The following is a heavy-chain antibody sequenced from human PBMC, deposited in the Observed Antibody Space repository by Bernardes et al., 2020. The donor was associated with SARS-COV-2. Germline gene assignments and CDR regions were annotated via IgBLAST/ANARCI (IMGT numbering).Heavy chain of an antibody. CDR3: ARDRSSGWYSLYGYFDY. D-gene: IGHD6-19*01. CDR1: GFTFSNYW. J-gene: IGHJ4*02. CDR2: IDRAGSEK. Sequence: GGSLRLSCAASGFTFSNYWMTWVRQAPGKGLEWVASIDRAGSEKYYVDSVKGRFTISRDNAKNALYLEMNSLRGEDTAVYFCARDRSSGWYSLYGYFDYWGPGTLVIVSS. V-gene: IGHV3-7*04.